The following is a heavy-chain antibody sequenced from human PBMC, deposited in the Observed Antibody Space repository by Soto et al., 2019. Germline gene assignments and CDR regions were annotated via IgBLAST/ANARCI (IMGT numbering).Heavy chain of an antibody. J-gene: IGHJ4*02. V-gene: IGHV4-34*01. D-gene: IGHD3-3*01. CDR3: ARVPDYDFWSGRFYYFDY. Sequence: PSGSLSLTCAVYGGSFRGYYWGGIRQTPGKGLEWIGEINHSGSTNYNPSLKSRVTISVDTSKNQFSLKLSSVTAADTAVYYCARVPDYDFWSGRFYYFDYWGQGTLVTVPS. CDR2: INHSGST. CDR1: GGSFRGYY.